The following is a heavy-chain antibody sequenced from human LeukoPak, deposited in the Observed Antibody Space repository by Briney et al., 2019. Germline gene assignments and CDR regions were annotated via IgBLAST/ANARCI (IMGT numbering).Heavy chain of an antibody. V-gene: IGHV1-69*13. CDR2: IIPIFGTA. Sequence: GASVKVSCKASGGTFSSYAISWVRQAPGQGLEWMGGIIPIFGTANYAQEFQGRVTITADESTSTAYMELSSLRSEDTAVYYCARATTRAEYYYYGMDVWGQGTTVTVSS. CDR1: GGTFSSYA. D-gene: IGHD4-11*01. CDR3: ARATTRAEYYYYGMDV. J-gene: IGHJ6*02.